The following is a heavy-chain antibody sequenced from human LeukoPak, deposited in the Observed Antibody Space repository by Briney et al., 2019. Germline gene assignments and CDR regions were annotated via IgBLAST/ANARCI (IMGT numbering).Heavy chain of an antibody. Sequence: SETLSLTCTVSGYSINSGYYWGWIRQPPGKGLEWIGSIYHSGSTNYNPSLKSRVTMSVDTSKNQFSLKLSSVTAADTAVYYCARAKIGYASGLDIWGQGTMVTVSS. J-gene: IGHJ3*02. D-gene: IGHD6-25*01. V-gene: IGHV4-38-2*02. CDR1: GYSINSGYY. CDR3: ARAKIGYASGLDI. CDR2: IYHSGST.